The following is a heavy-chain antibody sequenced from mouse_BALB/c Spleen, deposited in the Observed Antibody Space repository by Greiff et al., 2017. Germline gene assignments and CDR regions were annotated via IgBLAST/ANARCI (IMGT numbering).Heavy chain of an antibody. Sequence: EVMLVESGGGLVKPGGSLKLSCAASGFTFSDYYMYWVRQTPEKRLEWVATISDGGSYTYYPDSVKGRFTISRDNAKNNLYLQMSSLKSEDTAMYYCARSSTMITGGYFDVWGAGTTVTVSS. CDR2: ISDGGSYT. D-gene: IGHD2-4*01. CDR1: GFTFSDYY. J-gene: IGHJ1*01. V-gene: IGHV5-4*02. CDR3: ARSSTMITGGYFDV.